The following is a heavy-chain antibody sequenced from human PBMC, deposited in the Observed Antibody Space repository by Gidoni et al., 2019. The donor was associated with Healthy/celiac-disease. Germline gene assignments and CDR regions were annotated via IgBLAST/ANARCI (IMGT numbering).Heavy chain of an antibody. D-gene: IGHD3-22*01. CDR1: GGTFSSYA. J-gene: IGHJ5*02. V-gene: IGHV1-69*01. Sequence: QVQLVQSGAEVKKPGSSVKVSCKASGGTFSSYAISWVRQAPGQGLEWMGGIIPIFGTANYAQKFQGRVTITADESTSTAYMELSSLRSEDTAVYYCARDGYVNYYDSGGWFDPWGQGTLVTVSS. CDR3: ARDGYVNYYDSGGWFDP. CDR2: IIPIFGTA.